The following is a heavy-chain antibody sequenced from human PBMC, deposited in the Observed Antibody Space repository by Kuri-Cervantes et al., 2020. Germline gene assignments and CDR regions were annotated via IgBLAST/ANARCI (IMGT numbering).Heavy chain of an antibody. CDR1: GYTFTSYG. CDR3: ARGLRRDCSGGSCLYYFDY. Sequence: SVKVSCKASGYTFTSYGISWVRQATGQGLEWMGWMNPNSGNTGYAQKFQDRVTMTSNTYISTAYMELSSLRSEDTAVYYCARGLRRDCSGGSCLYYFDYWGQGTLVTVSS. CDR2: MNPNSGNT. J-gene: IGHJ4*02. V-gene: IGHV1-8*02. D-gene: IGHD2-15*01.